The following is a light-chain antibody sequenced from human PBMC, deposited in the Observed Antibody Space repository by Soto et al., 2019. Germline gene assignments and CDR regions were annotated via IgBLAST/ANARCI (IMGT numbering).Light chain of an antibody. CDR2: TAS. Sequence: EIVLTQSPGTLSLSPGESATLSCRASQSVYKDFLAWYQQRPGQAPRLLIYTASDRAIGIPDKFSGRGSGTEFTLTISRLEADDFAVYYCHQYGAAPYTFGQGTRLEIK. CDR1: QSVYKDF. V-gene: IGKV3-20*01. CDR3: HQYGAAPYT. J-gene: IGKJ2*01.